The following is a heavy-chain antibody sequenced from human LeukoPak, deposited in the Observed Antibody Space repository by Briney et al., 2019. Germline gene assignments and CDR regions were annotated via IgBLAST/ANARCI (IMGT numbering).Heavy chain of an antibody. CDR1: GFTFSSYA. Sequence: SGGSLRLSCAASGFTFSSYAMHWVRQAPGKGLEWVAVISYDGSNKYYADSVKGRFTISRDNSKNTLYLQMNSLRAEDTAVYYCAKDRATVTHNWFDPWGQGTLVTVSS. J-gene: IGHJ5*02. D-gene: IGHD4-17*01. V-gene: IGHV3-30-3*02. CDR2: ISYDGSNK. CDR3: AKDRATVTHNWFDP.